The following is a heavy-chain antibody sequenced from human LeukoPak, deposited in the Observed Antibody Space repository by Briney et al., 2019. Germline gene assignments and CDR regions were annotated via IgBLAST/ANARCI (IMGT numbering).Heavy chain of an antibody. J-gene: IGHJ4*02. CDR1: GGSISSGGYY. Sequence: SETLSLTCTVSGGSISSGGYYWSWIRQHPGKGLEWIGYIYYSGSTYYNPSLKSRVTISVDTSKNQFSLKLSSVTAADTAVYYCARAPATVTTFDYWGQGTLVTVSS. D-gene: IGHD4-17*01. V-gene: IGHV4-31*03. CDR2: IYYSGST. CDR3: ARAPATVTTFDY.